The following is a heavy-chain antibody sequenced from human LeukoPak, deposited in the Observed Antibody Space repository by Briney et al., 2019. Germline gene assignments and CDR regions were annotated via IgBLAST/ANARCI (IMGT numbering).Heavy chain of an antibody. Sequence: PGGSLRLSCAASGSTASDDYMSWVRQAPGKGLEWVSIMYRGGGTGYADSVKGRFTVSRDNAKSSLYLQMNSLRAEDTAVYYCARDHVDTAMVTTYFDYWGQGTLVTVSS. D-gene: IGHD5-18*01. CDR3: ARDHVDTAMVTTYFDY. CDR1: GSTASDDY. CDR2: MYRGGGT. J-gene: IGHJ4*02. V-gene: IGHV3-66*01.